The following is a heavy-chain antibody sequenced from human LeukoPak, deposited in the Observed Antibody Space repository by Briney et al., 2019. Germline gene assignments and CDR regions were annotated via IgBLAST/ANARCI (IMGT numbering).Heavy chain of an antibody. D-gene: IGHD3-10*01. CDR2: IYYSGST. Sequence: SETLSLTCTVSGGSISTHYWSWIRQPPGKGLEWIGYIYYSGSTNYNPSLKSRVTISVDTSKNQFSLKLSSVTAADTAVYYCASLYRSGTKYYMDVWGKGTTVTVSS. J-gene: IGHJ6*03. CDR1: GGSISTHY. CDR3: ASLYRSGTKYYMDV. V-gene: IGHV4-59*08.